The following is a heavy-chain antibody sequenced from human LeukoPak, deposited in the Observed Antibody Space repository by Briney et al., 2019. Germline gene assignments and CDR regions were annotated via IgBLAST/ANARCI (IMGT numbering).Heavy chain of an antibody. J-gene: IGHJ5*02. V-gene: IGHV4-38-2*02. CDR1: GYSISSGYY. D-gene: IGHD1-26*01. CDR3: ARDSGSYVVNWFDP. CDR2: IYHSGST. Sequence: SETLSLTCTVSGYSISSGYYWGWIRQPPGKGLEWIGSIYHSGSTYYNSSLKSRVTISVDTSKNQFSLKLSSVTAADTAVYYCARDSGSYVVNWFDPWGQGTLVTVSS.